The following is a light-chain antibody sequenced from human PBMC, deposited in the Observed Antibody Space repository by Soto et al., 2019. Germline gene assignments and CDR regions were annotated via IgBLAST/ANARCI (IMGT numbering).Light chain of an antibody. CDR1: QSVSSIY. CDR2: RAS. J-gene: IGKJ2*01. V-gene: IGKV3-20*01. CDR3: QQYGGAPPYT. Sequence: EIVLTQSPGTLSLSPGERATLSCRASQSVSSIYLAWYQQKPGQAPRLLIYRASSRATGIPDRFSGSGSGTDVTLTISRLEPEDFAVDYCQQYGGAPPYTLGQGTKLEIK.